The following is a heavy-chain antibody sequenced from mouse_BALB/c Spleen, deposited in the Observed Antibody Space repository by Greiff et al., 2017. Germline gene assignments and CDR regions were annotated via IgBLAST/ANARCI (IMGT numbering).Heavy chain of an antibody. CDR1: GFNIKDTY. CDR2: IDPANGNT. D-gene: IGHD2-3*01. CDR3: AHYDGYSYAMDD. Sequence: VQLQQSGAELVKPGASVKLSCTASGFNIKDTYMHWVKQRPEQGLEWIGRIDPANGNTKYDPKFQGKATITADTSSNTAYLQLSSLTSEDTAVYYCAHYDGYSYAMDDWGQGTSVTVSS. V-gene: IGHV14-3*02. J-gene: IGHJ4*01.